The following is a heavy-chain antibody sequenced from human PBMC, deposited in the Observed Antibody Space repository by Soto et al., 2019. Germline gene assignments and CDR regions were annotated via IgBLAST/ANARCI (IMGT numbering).Heavy chain of an antibody. D-gene: IGHD7-27*01. J-gene: IGHJ4*02. V-gene: IGHV3-23*01. CDR3: AKDLTGDSDQGHLCDY. Sequence: PGGSLRLSCAASGFTFSTYDMSWVRQAPGKGLEWVSTIGDSSENTFYADSVRGRFTISRDNSKNTLYLQMNSLRAEDTAMYYCAKDLTGDSDQGHLCDYWGQGVLVTVSS. CDR2: IGDSSENT. CDR1: GFTFSTYD.